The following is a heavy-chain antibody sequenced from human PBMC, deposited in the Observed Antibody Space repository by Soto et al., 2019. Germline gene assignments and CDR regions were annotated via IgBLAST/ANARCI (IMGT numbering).Heavy chain of an antibody. D-gene: IGHD5-12*01. CDR1: GFSFSSYA. J-gene: IGHJ4*02. V-gene: IGHV3-23*01. Sequence: EVELLESGGGLIHPGASLRLSCAASGFSFSSYAMIWVRQAPGKGLEWVSVMSASGGTSYFADSVKGRFSMSRDNSKNMFYLEMNSLRAEDTAIYFCAKGSIQYSASIDYWGQGTLVSVSS. CDR2: MSASGGTS. CDR3: AKGSIQYSASIDY.